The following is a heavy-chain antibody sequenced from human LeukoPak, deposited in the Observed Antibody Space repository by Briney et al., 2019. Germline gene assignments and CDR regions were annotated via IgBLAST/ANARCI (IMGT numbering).Heavy chain of an antibody. D-gene: IGHD6-19*01. CDR1: GFNFSTYA. CDR2: ISYDRSKT. Sequence: GGSLRLSCAASGFNFSTYAMHWVRQAPGKGLEWVGIISYDRSKTYYADPVKGRFTISRDNAKNKLYLQVNSLRTEDMALYYCAKSAGWEDYYFDYWGQGTLVTVSS. CDR3: AKSAGWEDYYFDY. J-gene: IGHJ4*02. V-gene: IGHV3-30*04.